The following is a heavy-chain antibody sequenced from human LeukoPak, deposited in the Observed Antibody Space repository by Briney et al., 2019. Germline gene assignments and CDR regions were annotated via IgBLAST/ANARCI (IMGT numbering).Heavy chain of an antibody. D-gene: IGHD5-18*01. Sequence: VGSLRLSCAASGFTFSSYALSSVRQAPGKGLEWVSAISGRGGSTYYADSVKGRFTISRDNSKNTLYLQMNSLRAEDTAVYYCAKIHVDTAMVLPYWGQGTLVTVSS. CDR2: ISGRGGST. J-gene: IGHJ4*02. CDR1: GFTFSSYA. CDR3: AKIHVDTAMVLPY. V-gene: IGHV3-23*01.